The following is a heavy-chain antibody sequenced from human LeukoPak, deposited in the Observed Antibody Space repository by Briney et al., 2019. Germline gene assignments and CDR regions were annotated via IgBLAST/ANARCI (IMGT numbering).Heavy chain of an antibody. Sequence: GGSLRLSCAASGFTFSSYSMNWVRQAPGTGLEWVSSISSSSSYIYYADSVKGRFTISRDNAKNSLYLQMNSLRAEDTAVYYCARSSPELELLGSFDPWGQGTLVTVSS. CDR3: ARSSPELELLGSFDP. J-gene: IGHJ5*02. CDR2: ISSSSSYI. D-gene: IGHD1-7*01. V-gene: IGHV3-21*01. CDR1: GFTFSSYS.